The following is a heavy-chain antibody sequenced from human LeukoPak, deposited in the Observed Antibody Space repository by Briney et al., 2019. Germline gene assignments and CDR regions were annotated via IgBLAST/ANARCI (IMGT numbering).Heavy chain of an antibody. CDR3: ARGLLLWFGESPIDAFDI. D-gene: IGHD3-10*01. CDR2: IIPIFGTA. CDR1: GGTVSRYP. V-gene: IGHV1-69*13. Sequence: SVKVSCKASGGTVSRYPISWVRQAPGQGLEWMGGIIPIFGTANYAQKFQGRVTITADESTSTAYMELSSLRSEDTAVYYCARGLLLWFGESPIDAFDIWGQGTMVTVSS. J-gene: IGHJ3*02.